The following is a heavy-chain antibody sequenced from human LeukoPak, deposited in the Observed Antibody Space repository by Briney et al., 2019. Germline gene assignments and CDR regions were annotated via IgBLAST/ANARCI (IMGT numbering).Heavy chain of an antibody. CDR2: INPNSGGT. Sequence: ASVKVSCKASGYTFTDYDMHWVRQAPGQGLEWMGWINPNSGGTNYAQKFQGRVTMTRDMSISTAYMEVSRLTSDDTDVYYCARATIADSSTYYIDHWGLGTLVTVSS. D-gene: IGHD3-22*01. J-gene: IGHJ4*02. CDR3: ARATIADSSTYYIDH. V-gene: IGHV1-2*02. CDR1: GYTFTDYD.